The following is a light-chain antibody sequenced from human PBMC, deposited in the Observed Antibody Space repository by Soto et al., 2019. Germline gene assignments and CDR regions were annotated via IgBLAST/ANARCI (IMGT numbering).Light chain of an antibody. CDR1: QSVSSSY. V-gene: IGKV3-20*01. CDR2: GAS. J-gene: IGKJ1*01. Sequence: EIVLTQSPGTLSLSPGERATLSCRASQSVSSSYLAWYQQKPGQAPRLLIYGASSRDTGIPDRFSGSGSGTEFTLTISRLEPEDFAVYYCQQYGSSSWTFGQGTKVEIK. CDR3: QQYGSSSWT.